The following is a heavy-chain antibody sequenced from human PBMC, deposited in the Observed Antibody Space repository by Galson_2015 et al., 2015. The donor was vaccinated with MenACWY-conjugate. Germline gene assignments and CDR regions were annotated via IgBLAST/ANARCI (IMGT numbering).Heavy chain of an antibody. J-gene: IGHJ4*02. CDR1: GFTFNSYS. Sequence: SLRLSCAASGFTFNSYSMYWVRQAPGKGLEWVSYISSSSSTIYYADSVKGRFTISRDNAKNSLYLQMNSLRAEDTAVYYCARDARVGETLTPGHWGQGSLVTVSS. V-gene: IGHV3-48*04. CDR3: ARDARVGETLTPGH. CDR2: ISSSSSTI. D-gene: IGHD1-26*01.